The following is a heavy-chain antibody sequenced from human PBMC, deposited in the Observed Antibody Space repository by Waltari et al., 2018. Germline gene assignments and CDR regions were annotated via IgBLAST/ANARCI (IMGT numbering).Heavy chain of an antibody. CDR1: GGSISSSSYY. CDR2: IYYSGGT. CDR3: ARQDYDSSGYYLRWFDP. J-gene: IGHJ5*02. Sequence: QLQLQESGPGLVKPSETLSLTCTVSGGSISSSSYYWGWIRQPPGKGLEWIGSIYYSGGTYYNPSLKSRVTISVDTSKNQFSLKLSSVTAADTAVYYCARQDYDSSGYYLRWFDPWGQGTLVTVSS. D-gene: IGHD3-22*01. V-gene: IGHV4-39*01.